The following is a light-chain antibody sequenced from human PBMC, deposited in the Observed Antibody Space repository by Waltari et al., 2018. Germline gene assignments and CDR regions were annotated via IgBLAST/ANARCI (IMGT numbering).Light chain of an antibody. CDR2: WAS. CDR1: QSIFYSSNNKNY. J-gene: IGKJ3*01. CDR3: QQYYSMPLT. Sequence: DIVMTQSPDSLAVSLGERVSINCKSSQSIFYSSNNKNYLAWYQQKPGQPPKLLIYWASSREFGVPKRFSSSGSGTDFTLTISSLEAEDVAIYYCQQYYSMPLTFGPGTTVEI. V-gene: IGKV4-1*01.